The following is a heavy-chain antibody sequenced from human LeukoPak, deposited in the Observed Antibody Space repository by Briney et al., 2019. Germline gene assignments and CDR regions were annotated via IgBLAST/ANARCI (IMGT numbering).Heavy chain of an antibody. CDR1: GFTFSSYW. V-gene: IGHV3-7*03. CDR3: AGGEGWTAVD. D-gene: IGHD3/OR15-3a*01. CDR2: IKQDGTEK. Sequence: GGSLRLSCVAPGFTFSSYWMTWVRQAPGKGLEWVANIKQDGTEKNYVDSVKGRFTISRDNTENSVYLQMNSLRVEDTAVYFRAGGEGWTAVDWGQGTQVTVSS. J-gene: IGHJ4*02.